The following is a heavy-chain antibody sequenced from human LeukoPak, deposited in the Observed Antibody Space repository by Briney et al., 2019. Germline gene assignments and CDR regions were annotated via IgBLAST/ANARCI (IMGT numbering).Heavy chain of an antibody. Sequence: PGRSLRLSCAASGFTFSSYAMHWVRQAPGKGLEWVAVISYDGSNKYYADSVKGRFTISRDNSKNTLYLQMNSLRAEDTAVYYCARSLAPYDAFDIWGQGTMVTVSS. J-gene: IGHJ3*02. CDR1: GFTFSSYA. CDR2: ISYDGSNK. V-gene: IGHV3-30*04. CDR3: ARSLAPYDAFDI.